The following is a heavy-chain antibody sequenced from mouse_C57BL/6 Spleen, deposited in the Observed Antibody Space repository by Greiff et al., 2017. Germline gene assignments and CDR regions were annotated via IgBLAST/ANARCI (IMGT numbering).Heavy chain of an antibody. CDR1: GFSLTSYG. CDR3: ARQERDYYGSSSAWFAY. J-gene: IGHJ3*01. Sequence: VKLQESGPGLVAPSQSLSITCTVSGFSLTSYGVHWVRQPPGKGLEWLVVIWSDGSTTYNSALKSRLSISKDNSKSPVFLKMNSLQTDDTAMYYCARQERDYYGSSSAWFAYWGQGTLVTVSA. D-gene: IGHD1-1*01. V-gene: IGHV2-6-1*01. CDR2: IWSDGST.